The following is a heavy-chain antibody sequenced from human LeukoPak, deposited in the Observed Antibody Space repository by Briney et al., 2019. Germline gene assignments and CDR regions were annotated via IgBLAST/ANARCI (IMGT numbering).Heavy chain of an antibody. CDR2: ISGSGGSK. Sequence: PGGSLRLSCAASGVTFSSYAMSWVRQAPGKGLEWVSAISGSGGSKYYADSVKGRFTITSDNSKNTLYLQMNSLRAEATAVYCGAKDHPKFDYWGQGPLVTVSS. J-gene: IGHJ4*02. CDR1: GVTFSSYA. V-gene: IGHV3-23*01. CDR3: AKDHPKFDY.